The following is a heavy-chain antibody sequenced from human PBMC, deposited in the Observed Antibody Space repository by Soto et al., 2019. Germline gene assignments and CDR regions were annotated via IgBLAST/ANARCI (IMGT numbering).Heavy chain of an antibody. CDR1: GASISSTSHY. CDR3: ASRIATAPWSVSY. CDR2: IFYSGST. V-gene: IGHV4-31*03. Sequence: QVQLQESGPGLVNPSQTLSLTCTVSGASISSTSHYWRWVRQHPGKGLEWIGYIFYSGSTRANPSPTSRAAMSIETSTNQFALRLTSVTAAVTAVYYCASRIATAPWSVSYWGQGNPVTVSA. J-gene: IGHJ4*02. D-gene: IGHD3-3*01.